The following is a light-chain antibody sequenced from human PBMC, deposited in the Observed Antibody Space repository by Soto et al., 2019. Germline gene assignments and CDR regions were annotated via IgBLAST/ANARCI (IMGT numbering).Light chain of an antibody. CDR3: QLYGASPKYT. V-gene: IGKV3-20*01. J-gene: IGKJ2*01. CDR1: QSVSSSS. Sequence: EIVLTQSPGTLSLSPGQRATLSCRASQSVSSSSLARYQQRPGQAPRLLIYGASRRATGIPDRFSGSGSGTDFTLTISRLEPEDFAVYYCQLYGASPKYTFGQGTKLEIK. CDR2: GAS.